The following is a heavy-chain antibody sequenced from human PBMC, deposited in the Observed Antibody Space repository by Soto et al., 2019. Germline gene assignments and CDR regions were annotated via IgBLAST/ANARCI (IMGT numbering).Heavy chain of an antibody. V-gene: IGHV3-15*01. D-gene: IGHD3-10*01. CDR3: VTDLKSVTERGKFDY. CDR2: IKPNTDGGTG. J-gene: IGHJ4*02. Sequence: EVQLVESGGVLVKPGGSLRLSCVASGFTFNNAWMSWVRQAPGKGLEWVGRIKPNTDGGTGDYAAPVQSRFTISRDDSKNTLYLQMNSLKIEDTAVYYCVTDLKSVTERGKFDYWGQGTLVTVSS. CDR1: GFTFNNAW.